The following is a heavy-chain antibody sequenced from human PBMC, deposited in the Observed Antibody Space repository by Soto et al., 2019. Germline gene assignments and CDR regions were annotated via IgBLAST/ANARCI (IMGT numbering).Heavy chain of an antibody. CDR2: IYYIGST. J-gene: IGHJ4*02. CDR3: AIDRGFGELIK. CDR1: GGSISSGGYY. Sequence: QVQLQESGPGLVKPSQTLSLTCTVSGGSISSGGYYWTWIRQHPGKGLEWIGYIYYIGSTYYTPSLRSRITISVDTSKNQFSLKLSSVTAADTAVYYCAIDRGFGELIKWGQGTLVTVSS. V-gene: IGHV4-31*03. D-gene: IGHD3-10*01.